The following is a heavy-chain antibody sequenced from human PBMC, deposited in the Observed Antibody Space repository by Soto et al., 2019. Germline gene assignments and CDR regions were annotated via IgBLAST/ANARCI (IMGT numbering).Heavy chain of an antibody. Sequence: GGSLRLSCAASGFTFSSYSMNWVRQAPGKGLEWVSYISSSSSTIYYADSVKGRFTISRDNAKNSLYLQMNSLRDEDTAVYYCAREAGVDSSGRIPRDPFDYWGQGTLVTVSS. CDR3: AREAGVDSSGRIPRDPFDY. V-gene: IGHV3-48*02. J-gene: IGHJ4*02. CDR1: GFTFSSYS. CDR2: ISSSSSTI. D-gene: IGHD3-22*01.